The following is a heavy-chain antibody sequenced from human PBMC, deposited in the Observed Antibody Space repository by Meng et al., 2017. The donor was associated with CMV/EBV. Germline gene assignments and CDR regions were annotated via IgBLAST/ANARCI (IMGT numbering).Heavy chain of an antibody. V-gene: IGHV1-46*01. Sequence: SAKVSCKASGYTLSHYWMHWVRQAPGQGLEWVGIINPSGGSTTYEQKFQGRVVLTRDTSTSTVYMDLSSLRSEDRAVYYCARSGSTTSQQPGYFDLWGRGTLVTVSS. CDR3: ARSGSTTSQQPGYFDL. CDR1: GYTLSHYW. J-gene: IGHJ2*01. D-gene: IGHD2-2*01. CDR2: INPSGGST.